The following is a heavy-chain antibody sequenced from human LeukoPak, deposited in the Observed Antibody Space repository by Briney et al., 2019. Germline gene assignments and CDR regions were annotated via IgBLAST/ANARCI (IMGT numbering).Heavy chain of an antibody. D-gene: IGHD6-13*01. CDR1: GGSFSGYY. J-gene: IGHJ4*02. V-gene: IGHV4-34*01. CDR2: INHSGST. CDR3: ARARSVAAAGFDY. Sequence: SETLSLTCAVYGGSFSGYYWSWIRQPSGKGLNWIGEINHSGSTNYNPSLKSRVTISVDTSKNQFSLKLSPVTAADTAVYYCARARSVAAAGFDYWGQGTLVTVSS.